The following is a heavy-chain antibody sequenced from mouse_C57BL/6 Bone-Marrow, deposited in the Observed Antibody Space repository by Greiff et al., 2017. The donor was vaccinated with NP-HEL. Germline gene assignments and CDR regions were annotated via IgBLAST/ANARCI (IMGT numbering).Heavy chain of an antibody. CDR3: AREDYGSSSEYYFDY. Sequence: EVNVVESEGGLVQPGSSMKLSCTASGFTFSDYYMAWVRQVPEKGLEWVANINYDGSSTYYLDSLKSRFIISRDNAKNILYLQMSSLKSEDTATYYCAREDYGSSSEYYFDYWGQGTTLTVSS. J-gene: IGHJ2*01. CDR2: INYDGSST. D-gene: IGHD1-1*01. V-gene: IGHV5-16*01. CDR1: GFTFSDYY.